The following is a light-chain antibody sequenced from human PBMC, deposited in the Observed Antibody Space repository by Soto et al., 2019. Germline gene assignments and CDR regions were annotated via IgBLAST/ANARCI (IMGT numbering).Light chain of an antibody. CDR3: QAVCRSPPSWT. CDR1: QSVSSY. Sequence: EIVLTQSPATLSLSPGERATLSCRASQSVSSYLAWYQQKPGQAPRLLLYGASIMATGIPDSFSGSGSVTDSTLSISRLEAEDFAEYYCQAVCRSPPSWTSGQRTKVEIK. J-gene: IGKJ1*01. CDR2: GAS. V-gene: IGKV3-20*01.